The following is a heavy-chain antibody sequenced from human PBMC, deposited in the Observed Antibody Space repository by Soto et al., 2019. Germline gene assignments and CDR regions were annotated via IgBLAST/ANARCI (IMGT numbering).Heavy chain of an antibody. CDR3: AISNDWYRPPDY. Sequence: ASVKVSCKTSGYTITSDDINWVRQAPGQGLEWMGWMNPNSGKAGYAQKFQGRVTMARDTSISTAYMELSSLRSEDTAVYYCAISNDWYRPPDYWGQGTLVTVSS. CDR1: GYTITSDD. CDR2: MNPNSGKA. V-gene: IGHV1-8*01. D-gene: IGHD3-9*01. J-gene: IGHJ4*02.